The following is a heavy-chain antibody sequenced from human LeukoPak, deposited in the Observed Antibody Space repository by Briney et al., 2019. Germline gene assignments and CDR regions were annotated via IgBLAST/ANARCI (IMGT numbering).Heavy chain of an antibody. J-gene: IGHJ4*02. CDR3: AFGPHQQWLLADY. CDR2: ITGSGDST. V-gene: IGHV3-23*01. Sequence: PGGSLRLFCAVSGFSFSSYAVGWVRQTPGKGLQLVSTITGSGDSTYYVDSVNGRFTISRDNSKNTLYLQVNSLRADDTALYYCAFGPHQQWLLADYWGQGTLVTVSS. CDR1: GFSFSSYA. D-gene: IGHD6-19*01.